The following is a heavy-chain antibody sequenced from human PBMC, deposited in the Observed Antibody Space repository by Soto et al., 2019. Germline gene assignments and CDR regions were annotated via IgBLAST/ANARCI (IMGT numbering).Heavy chain of an antibody. J-gene: IGHJ4*02. CDR3: AISNTAMVPRFDY. CDR2: IYYSGST. V-gene: IGHV4-59*08. D-gene: IGHD5-18*01. Sequence: QVQLQEWGAGLVKPSETLSLTCTVSGGSMSSYYWSWIRQPQGKGLEWIGYIYYSGSTNYNPSLKSRVTISGDTSRNQFSLKLSSVTAADTALYYCAISNTAMVPRFDYWGQGTLVIVSS. CDR1: GGSMSSYY.